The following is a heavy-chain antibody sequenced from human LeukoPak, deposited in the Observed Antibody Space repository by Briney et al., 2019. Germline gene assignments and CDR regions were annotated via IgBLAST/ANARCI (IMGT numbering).Heavy chain of an antibody. Sequence: PSETLSLTCSVSRYSIRSDYYWGWIRQPPGKGLEWIASIYHSGYTYYNASLKSRVTLSVDTSKNQFSLNLRSVTAADTAAYYCARSGRDGSGYYLRYFDYWGQGSLVIVSS. V-gene: IGHV4-38-2*02. CDR3: ARSGRDGSGYYLRYFDY. J-gene: IGHJ4*02. CDR2: IYHSGYT. D-gene: IGHD3-22*01. CDR1: RYSIRSDYY.